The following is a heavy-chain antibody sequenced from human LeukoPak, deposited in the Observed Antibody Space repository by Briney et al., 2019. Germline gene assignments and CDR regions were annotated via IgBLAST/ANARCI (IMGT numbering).Heavy chain of an antibody. V-gene: IGHV1-3*01. CDR1: GYTFTSYA. J-gene: IGHJ6*02. Sequence: GASVKVSCKASGYTFTSYAMHWVRQAPGQRLEWMGWIIAGNGNTKYSQKFQGRVTMTRNTSISTAYMELSSLRSEDTAVYYCARGRTYYDILTGHYYYYGMDVWGQGTTVTVSS. CDR2: IIAGNGNT. CDR3: ARGRTYYDILTGHYYYYGMDV. D-gene: IGHD3-9*01.